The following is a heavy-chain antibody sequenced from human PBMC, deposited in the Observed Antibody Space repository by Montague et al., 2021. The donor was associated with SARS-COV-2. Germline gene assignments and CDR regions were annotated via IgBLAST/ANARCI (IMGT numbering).Heavy chain of an antibody. Sequence: TLSLTCTVSGGSISSGGYYWSWIRQHPGKGLEWIGYIYYSGSTYYNPSLMSRVTISVDTSKNQFSLKLSSVTAADTAVYYCARGGTIFVVVIRPFDYWGQGTLVTVSS. CDR2: IYYSGST. CDR1: GGSISSGGYY. V-gene: IGHV4-31*03. J-gene: IGHJ4*02. D-gene: IGHD3-3*01. CDR3: ARGGTIFVVVIRPFDY.